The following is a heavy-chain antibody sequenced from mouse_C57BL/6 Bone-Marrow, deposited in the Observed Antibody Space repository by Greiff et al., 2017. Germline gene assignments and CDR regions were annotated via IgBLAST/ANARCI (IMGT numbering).Heavy chain of an antibody. V-gene: IGHV1-69*01. CDR2: IDPSDSYT. J-gene: IGHJ2*01. D-gene: IGHD2-4*01. CDR3: ARGDDCDGTGFDY. Sequence: QVQLQQPGAELVMPGASVKLSCKASGYTFTSYWMHWVKQRPGQGLEWIGEIDPSDSYTNYNQKFQGKSTLTVDKSSSTAYMQLSSLTSEDSAVYYCARGDDCDGTGFDYWGQGTTLTVSS. CDR1: GYTFTSYW.